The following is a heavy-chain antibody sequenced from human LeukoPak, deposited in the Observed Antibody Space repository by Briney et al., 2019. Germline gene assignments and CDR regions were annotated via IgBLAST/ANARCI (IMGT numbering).Heavy chain of an antibody. D-gene: IGHD3-10*01. CDR3: ASPSISYYYGSGSYYNDRTEYGMDV. V-gene: IGHV1-69*04. Sequence: ASVKVSCKASGGTFSSYAISWVRQAPGQGLEWMGRIIPILGMANYAQKFQGRVTITADKSTSTAYMELSSLRSEDTAVYYCASPSISYYYGSGSYYNDRTEYGMDVWGQGTTVTVSS. CDR2: IIPILGMA. J-gene: IGHJ6*02. CDR1: GGTFSSYA.